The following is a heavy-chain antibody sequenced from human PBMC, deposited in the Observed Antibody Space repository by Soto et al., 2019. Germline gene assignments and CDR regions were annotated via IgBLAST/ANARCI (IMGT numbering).Heavy chain of an antibody. CDR3: ARQVAYIWNDPSVLDF. J-gene: IGHJ4*02. CDR2: IYFIGST. D-gene: IGHD1-1*01. Sequence: QVQLQESGPGLVKPSETLSLTCSVSGGSISSHYWSWIRQAPGKGLEWIGFIYFIGSTYYNPSLESRVTMSVDTSKNPISLNVSSVTAADTAVYNCARQVAYIWNDPSVLDFWGRGTLVTVSS. CDR1: GGSISSHY. V-gene: IGHV4-59*08.